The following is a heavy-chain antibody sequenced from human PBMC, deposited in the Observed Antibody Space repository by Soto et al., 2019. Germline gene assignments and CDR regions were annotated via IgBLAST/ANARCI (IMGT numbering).Heavy chain of an antibody. CDR2: SIPIFGTA. CDR3: ARGDIWVRGVTIPYFDY. Sequence: QVQLVQSGAEVKKPGSSVKVSCKASGGTFSSYAIRWVRQAPGQGLEWMGGSIPIFGTANYAQKFQGRVTITADESTSTAYMELSSLRSEDTAVYYCARGDIWVRGVTIPYFDYWGQGTLVTVSS. J-gene: IGHJ4*02. D-gene: IGHD3-10*01. CDR1: GGTFSSYA. V-gene: IGHV1-69*01.